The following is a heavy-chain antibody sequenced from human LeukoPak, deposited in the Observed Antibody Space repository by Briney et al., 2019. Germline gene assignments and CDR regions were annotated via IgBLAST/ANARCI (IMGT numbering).Heavy chain of an antibody. D-gene: IGHD5-24*01. CDR1: GYTFTGDY. Sequence: ASVKVSCKASGYTFTGDYIHWVRQAPGQGLEWMGWINPNSGGTNYAQKFQGRVTMTRDTSISTAYMELSRLRSDDTAVYYCARGPYGMATDFDYWGQGTLVTVSS. CDR3: ARGPYGMATDFDY. J-gene: IGHJ4*02. V-gene: IGHV1-2*02. CDR2: INPNSGGT.